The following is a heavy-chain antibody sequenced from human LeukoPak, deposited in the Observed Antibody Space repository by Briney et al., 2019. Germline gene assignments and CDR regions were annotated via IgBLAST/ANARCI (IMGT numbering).Heavy chain of an antibody. J-gene: IGHJ5*02. CDR1: GYTFTGYY. CDR3: ARGGGGYCSGGSCENWFDP. V-gene: IGHV1-8*02. CDR2: INPNSGNT. D-gene: IGHD2-15*01. Sequence: ASVKVSCKASGYTFTGYYMHWVRQAPGQGLEWMGWINPNSGNTGYAQKFQGRVTMTRNTSISTAYMELSSLRSEDTAVYYCARGGGGYCSGGSCENWFDPWGQGTLVTVSS.